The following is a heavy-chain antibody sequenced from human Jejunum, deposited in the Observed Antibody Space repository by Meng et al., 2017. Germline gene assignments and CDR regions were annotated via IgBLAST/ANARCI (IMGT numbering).Heavy chain of an antibody. J-gene: IGHJ5*02. CDR2: IIPAFEAP. D-gene: IGHD3-16*01. CDR3: ARVERTYYDYVWGLGRFNP. Sequence: QLRRWELWRAVKRPGSWVKALCKAPGGTFKSYAISWVRQAPGKGIEWMGGIIPAFEAPNHAQKFQGRVRITADESTTTAYMELSSLRSEDTAVYFCARVERTYYDYVWGLGRFNPWGQGTLVTVSS. CDR1: GGTFKSYA. V-gene: IGHV1-69*01.